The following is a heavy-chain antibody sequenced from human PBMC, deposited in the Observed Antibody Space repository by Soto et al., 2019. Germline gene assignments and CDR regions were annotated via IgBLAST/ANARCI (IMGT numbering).Heavy chain of an antibody. V-gene: IGHV3-48*01. J-gene: IGHJ4*01. CDR2: ISSSISTI. Sequence: PGGSLRLSCTASGFNFSSYNMNWVRQAPGKGLEWVSYISSSISTIYYADSVKGRFTNSRDNAKNSLYLQMNSLRAEDTAVYYCARVVISGSYLDYWGHGTLVTVSS. CDR1: GFNFSSYN. CDR3: ARVVISGSYLDY. D-gene: IGHD1-26*01.